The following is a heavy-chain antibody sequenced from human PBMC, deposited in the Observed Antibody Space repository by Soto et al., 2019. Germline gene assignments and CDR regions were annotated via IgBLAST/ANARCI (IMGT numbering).Heavy chain of an antibody. Sequence: PSETLSLTCAVYGGSFSGYYWSWIRQPPGKGLEWIGEINHSGSTNYNPSLKSRVTISVDTSKNQFSLKLSSVTAADTAVYYCARERGSSGTDAFDIWGQGTVVTVSS. CDR2: INHSGST. V-gene: IGHV4-34*01. CDR3: ARERGSSGTDAFDI. CDR1: GGSFSGYY. D-gene: IGHD3-22*01. J-gene: IGHJ3*02.